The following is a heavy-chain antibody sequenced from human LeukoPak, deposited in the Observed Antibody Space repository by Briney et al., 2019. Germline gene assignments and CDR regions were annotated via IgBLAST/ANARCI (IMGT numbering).Heavy chain of an antibody. V-gene: IGHV4-59*08. D-gene: IGHD3-3*01. CDR3: ARHRITIFGVAENWFDP. Sequence: KPSETLSLTCTVSGGSISSYYWIWIRQPPGKGLEWIGYIYYSGSTNYNPSLKSRVTISVDTSKNQFSLKLSSVTAADTAVYYCARHRITIFGVAENWFDPWGQGTLVTVSS. CDR1: GGSISSYY. CDR2: IYYSGST. J-gene: IGHJ5*02.